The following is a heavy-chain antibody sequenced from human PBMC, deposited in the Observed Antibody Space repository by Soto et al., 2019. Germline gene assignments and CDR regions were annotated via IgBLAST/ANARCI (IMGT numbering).Heavy chain of an antibody. CDR1: GFTFGAYA. CDR2: ISGPGSNT. J-gene: IGHJ4*02. V-gene: IGHV3-23*01. D-gene: IGHD3-3*01. Sequence: EVQLLESGGGLVQPGGSLRLSCAGSGFTFGAYAMSWVRQAPGKGLEWVSGISGPGSNTYYADSVKGRFTISRDNSNNALFLQMNSMRAEDTAVYYCAKDRAYNWYDFNRFDYWGQGTLVTVSS. CDR3: AKDRAYNWYDFNRFDY.